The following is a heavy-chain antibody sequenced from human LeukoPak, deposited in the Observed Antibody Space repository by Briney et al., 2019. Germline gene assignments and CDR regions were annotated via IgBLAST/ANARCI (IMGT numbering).Heavy chain of an antibody. D-gene: IGHD2-2*01. CDR3: ARIRYCGGISCYYIDY. J-gene: IGHJ4*02. V-gene: IGHV1-2*02. Sequence: ASVKVSCKASEYTFTGYYIHWVRQAPGQGLEWMGWIDPNTGDSNYVQKFQGRVTMTSDTSISTAYMELSRLRSDDTAFYYCARIRYCGGISCYYIDYWGQGTLVTVSS. CDR1: EYTFTGYY. CDR2: IDPNTGDS.